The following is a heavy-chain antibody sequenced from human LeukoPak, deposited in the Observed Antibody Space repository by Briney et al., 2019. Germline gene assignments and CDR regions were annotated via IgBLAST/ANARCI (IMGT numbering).Heavy chain of an antibody. CDR2: IYHSGST. CDR3: ARDSIGYSSSPSCFDY. J-gene: IGHJ4*02. D-gene: IGHD6-6*01. Sequence: SETLSLTCTVSGGSISGYYWGWIRQPPGKGLEWIGSIYHSGSTYYNPSLKSRVTISVDTSKNQFSLKLSSVTAADTAVYYCARDSIGYSSSPSCFDYWGQGTLVTVSS. V-gene: IGHV4-38-2*02. CDR1: GGSISGYY.